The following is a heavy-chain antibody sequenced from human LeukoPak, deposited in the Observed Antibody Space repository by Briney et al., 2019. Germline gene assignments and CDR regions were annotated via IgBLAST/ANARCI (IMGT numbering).Heavy chain of an antibody. D-gene: IGHD6-13*01. Sequence: GRSLRLSCAASGFTVSSNHMSWVRQAPGKGLEWVSIVYSGGNTYYPDSVKGRFTISRHNSQNTLYLQMDSLRGEDTAVYYCARDSSGTFENWGQGTLVTVAS. CDR3: ARDSSGTFEN. CDR1: GFTVSSNH. J-gene: IGHJ4*02. CDR2: VYSGGNT. V-gene: IGHV3-53*04.